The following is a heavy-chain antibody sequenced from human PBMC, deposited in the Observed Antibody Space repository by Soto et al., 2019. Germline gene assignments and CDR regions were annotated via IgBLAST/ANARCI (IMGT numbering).Heavy chain of an antibody. J-gene: IGHJ4*02. Sequence: QITLKESGPTLVKSTQTLTLTCTFSGFSLTRDGLGVGWVRQPPGKALEWLALIFWDDDKPYSPSLRSRLTITKDTTKNQVVLRMTNMDPVDTGTYFCAHSRDYSGLLDFWGQGALVTVSS. V-gene: IGHV2-5*02. CDR1: GFSLTRDGLG. CDR3: AHSRDYSGLLDF. CDR2: IFWDDDK. D-gene: IGHD5-12*01.